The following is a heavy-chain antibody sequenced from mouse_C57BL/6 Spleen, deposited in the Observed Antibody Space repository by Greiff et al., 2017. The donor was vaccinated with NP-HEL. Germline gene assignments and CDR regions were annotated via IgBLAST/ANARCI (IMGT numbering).Heavy chain of an antibody. V-gene: IGHV5-9-1*02. J-gene: IGHJ2*01. Sequence: EVKVVESGEGLVKPGGSRKLSCAASGFTFSSYAMSWVRQTPEKRLEWVAYISSGGDYIYYADTVKGRFTISRDNARNTLYLQMSSLKSEDTAMYYCTRDRYDGLYYFDYWGQGTTLTVSS. D-gene: IGHD2-3*01. CDR1: GFTFSSYA. CDR3: TRDRYDGLYYFDY. CDR2: ISSGGDYI.